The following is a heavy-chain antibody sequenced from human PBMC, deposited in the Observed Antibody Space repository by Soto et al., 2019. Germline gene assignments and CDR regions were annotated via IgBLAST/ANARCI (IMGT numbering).Heavy chain of an antibody. CDR1: GGTFSSYA. D-gene: IGHD3-10*01. J-gene: IGHJ4*02. V-gene: IGHV1-69*13. CDR3: ARQEHGSGSYRDY. CDR2: IIPIFGTA. Sequence: SVKVSFKASGGTFSSYAISWLRQAPGQGLEWMGGIIPIFGTANYAQKFQGRVTITADESTSTAYMELSSLRSEDTAVYYCARQEHGSGSYRDYWGQGTLVTVSS.